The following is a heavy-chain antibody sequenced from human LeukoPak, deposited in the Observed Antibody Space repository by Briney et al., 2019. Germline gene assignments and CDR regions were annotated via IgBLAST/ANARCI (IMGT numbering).Heavy chain of an antibody. CDR1: GYTFTGYY. CDR3: ARDQVGSTMVRGVTPSY. V-gene: IGHV1-2*02. D-gene: IGHD3-10*01. CDR2: INPNSGGT. J-gene: IGHJ4*02. Sequence: ASVKVSCKASGYTFTGYYMHWVRQAPGQGLEWMGWINPNSGGTNYAQKFQGRVTMTRDTSISTAYMELSRLRSDDTAVYYCARDQVGSTMVRGVTPSYWGQGTLVTVSS.